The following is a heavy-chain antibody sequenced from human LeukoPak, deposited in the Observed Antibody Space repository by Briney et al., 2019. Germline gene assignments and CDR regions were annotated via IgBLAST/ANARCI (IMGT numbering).Heavy chain of an antibody. V-gene: IGHV1-69*06. J-gene: IGHJ4*02. CDR3: ARDRRDGYNFHY. Sequence: EASVKVSCKASGGTFSSYAISWVRQAPGQGLEWMGGIIPIFGTANYAQKFQGRVTITADKSTSTAYMELSSLRTEDTAVYYCARDRRDGYNFHYWGQGTLVTVSS. CDR2: IIPIFGTA. D-gene: IGHD5-24*01. CDR1: GGTFSSYA.